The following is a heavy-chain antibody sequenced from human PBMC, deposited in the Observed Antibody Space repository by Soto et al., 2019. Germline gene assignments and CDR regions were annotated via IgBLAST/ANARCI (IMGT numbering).Heavy chain of an antibody. CDR3: ARDKITGLFDY. CDR2: INHSGST. V-gene: IGHV4-34*01. J-gene: IGHJ4*02. D-gene: IGHD2-8*02. CDR1: GGSFRGYY. Sequence: QVQLQQWGAGLLKPSETLSLTCAVYGGSFRGYYWTWIRQPPGTGLEWIGEINHSGSTNYNPSLKSRVTISVDTSKNQLSLKLTSVTAADTAVYYCARDKITGLFDYWGQGTLVTVSS.